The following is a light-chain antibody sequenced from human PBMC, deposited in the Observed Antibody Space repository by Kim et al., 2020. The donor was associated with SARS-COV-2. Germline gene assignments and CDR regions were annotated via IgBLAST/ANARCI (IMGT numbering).Light chain of an antibody. J-gene: IGLJ3*02. V-gene: IGLV6-57*02. CDR3: QSYDSSNWV. Sequence: GKTVNNPRNRQRGQLGRKLGAWVPAGPGRGPTTVIYEDNQRPSGVPDRFSGSIDSSSNSSSLTISGLKTEDEADYYCQSYDSSNWVFGGGTQLTVL. CDR2: EDN. CDR1: GQLGRKL.